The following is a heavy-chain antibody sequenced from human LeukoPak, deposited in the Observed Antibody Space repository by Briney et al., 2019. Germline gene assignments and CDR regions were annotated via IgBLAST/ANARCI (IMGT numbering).Heavy chain of an antibody. Sequence: GGTLRLSCAASGFTFSSYGMSWVRQAPGKGLEWVSGISGNSGTTYYADSVKGRFTISRDNSKNTLYLQMNSLRAEDTAVYYCAELGITMIGGVWGKGTTVTISS. V-gene: IGHV3-23*01. D-gene: IGHD3-10*02. CDR1: GFTFSSYG. CDR2: ISGNSGTT. J-gene: IGHJ6*04. CDR3: AELGITMIGGV.